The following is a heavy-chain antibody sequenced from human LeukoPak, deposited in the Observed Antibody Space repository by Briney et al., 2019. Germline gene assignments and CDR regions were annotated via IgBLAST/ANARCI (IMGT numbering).Heavy chain of an antibody. CDR2: IIPNLGTT. V-gene: IGHV1-69*04. CDR3: ATTNDGGGYQWRDFFDF. Sequence: SVKVSCKASGGTSNSHAISWVRQAPGQGLEWMGRIIPNLGTTNRAQNFQDRVTLTADKSTNTAYMELTSLTSDDTAVYYCATTNDGGGYQWRDFFDFWGQGTLVTVSS. D-gene: IGHD3-22*01. J-gene: IGHJ4*02. CDR1: GGTSNSHA.